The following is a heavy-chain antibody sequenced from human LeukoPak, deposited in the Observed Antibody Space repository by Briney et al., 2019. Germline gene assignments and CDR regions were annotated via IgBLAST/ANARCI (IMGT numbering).Heavy chain of an antibody. J-gene: IGHJ4*02. Sequence: PSGTLSLTCAVSGGSIKSNNWWSWVRQPPGKGLEWIGEIYHSGSTNYNPSLESRVTVSVDKSKNQFSLDLSSVTAADTAVYYCARLRYKYYWGQGTLVTVSS. CDR1: GGSIKSNNW. D-gene: IGHD1-14*01. CDR3: ARLRYKYY. CDR2: IYHSGST. V-gene: IGHV4-4*02.